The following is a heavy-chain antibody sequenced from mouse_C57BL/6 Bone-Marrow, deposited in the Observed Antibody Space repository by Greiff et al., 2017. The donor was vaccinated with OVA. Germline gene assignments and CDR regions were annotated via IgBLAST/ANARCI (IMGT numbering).Heavy chain of an antibody. V-gene: IGHV1-26*01. CDR1: GYTFTDYY. CDR2: INPNNGGT. CDR3: ARKDAWFAY. Sequence: FQLQQSGPELVKPGASVKISCKASGYTFTDYYMNWVKQSHGKSLEWIGDINPNNGGTSYNQKFKGKATLTVDKSSSTAYMELRSLTSEDSAVXYCARKDAWFAYWGQGTLVTVSA. J-gene: IGHJ3*01.